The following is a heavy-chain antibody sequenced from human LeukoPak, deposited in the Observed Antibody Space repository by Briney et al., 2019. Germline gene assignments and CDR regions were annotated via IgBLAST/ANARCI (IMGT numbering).Heavy chain of an antibody. Sequence: SETLSLTCNVSGGSISSYYWSWIRQPPGKGLEWIGYIYYSGSTNYNPSLKSRVTISVDTSKNQFSLKLSSVTAADTAVYYCARDSSGWYRWFDPWGQGTLVTVSS. V-gene: IGHV4-59*01. J-gene: IGHJ5*02. CDR3: ARDSSGWYRWFDP. CDR2: IYYSGST. CDR1: GGSISSYY. D-gene: IGHD6-19*01.